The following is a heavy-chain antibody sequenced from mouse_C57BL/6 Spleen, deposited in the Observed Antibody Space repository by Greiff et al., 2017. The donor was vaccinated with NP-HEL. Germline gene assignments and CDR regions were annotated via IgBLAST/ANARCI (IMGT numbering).Heavy chain of an antibody. Sequence: VQLQQPGAELVKPGASVKLSCKASGYTFTSYWMQWVKQRPGQGLEWIGEIDPSDNYTNYNQKFKGKATLTVDTSSSTAYMQLSSLTSEDSAVYYGARGTTVVATGEYYFDDWGKGTTLTVAS. CDR2: IDPSDNYT. V-gene: IGHV1-50*01. J-gene: IGHJ2*01. CDR3: ARGTTVVATGEYYFDD. D-gene: IGHD1-1*01. CDR1: GYTFTSYW.